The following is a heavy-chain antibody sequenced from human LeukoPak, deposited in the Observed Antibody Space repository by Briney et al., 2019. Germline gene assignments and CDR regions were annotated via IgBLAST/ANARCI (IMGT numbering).Heavy chain of an antibody. V-gene: IGHV3-30*18. J-gene: IGHJ5*02. CDR1: GFTFSSFV. CDR3: AKDGGLPYNWFDP. D-gene: IGHD5-12*01. Sequence: GGSLRLSCAASGFTFSSFVMHWVRQAPGKGLEWVAVISYDGSNKYYADSVKGRFTISRDNSKNTLYLQMNSLRAEDTAVYYCAKDGGLPYNWFDPWGQGTLVTVSS. CDR2: ISYDGSNK.